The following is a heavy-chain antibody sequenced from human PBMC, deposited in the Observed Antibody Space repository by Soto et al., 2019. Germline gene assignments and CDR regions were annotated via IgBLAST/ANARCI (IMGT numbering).Heavy chain of an antibody. Sequence: PSETLSLTCTVSGGSISSSSYYWAWVRQPPGKGLEWIGSIYYSGTTYYNPSLKSRVTISEDTSKNQFSLKLTSVTAADTAIYYCARTSPVAGGFDYWGQGILVTVSS. J-gene: IGHJ4*02. D-gene: IGHD6-19*01. V-gene: IGHV4-39*07. CDR3: ARTSPVAGGFDY. CDR2: IYYSGTT. CDR1: GGSISSSSYY.